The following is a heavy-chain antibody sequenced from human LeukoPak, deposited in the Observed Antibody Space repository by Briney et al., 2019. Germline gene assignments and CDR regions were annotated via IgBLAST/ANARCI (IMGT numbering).Heavy chain of an antibody. J-gene: IGHJ6*02. CDR2: FDPEDGET. V-gene: IGHV1-24*01. Sequence: VASVKVSCKVSGYTLTELSMHWVRQAPGKGLEWMGGFDPEDGETIYAQKFQGRVTMTEDTSTDTAYMELSSLRSEDTAVYYCARDMRWLVSLYYYGLDVWGQGTTVTVSS. CDR1: GYTLTELS. CDR3: ARDMRWLVSLYYYGLDV. D-gene: IGHD6-19*01.